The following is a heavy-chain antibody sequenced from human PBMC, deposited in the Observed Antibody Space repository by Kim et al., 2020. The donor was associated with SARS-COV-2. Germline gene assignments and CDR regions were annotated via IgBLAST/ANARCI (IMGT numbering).Heavy chain of an antibody. CDR1: GGSFSGYY. D-gene: IGHD3-10*01. Sequence: SETLSLTCAVYGGSFSGYYWSWIRQPPGKGLEWIGEINHSGSTNYNPSLKSRVTISVDTSKNQFSLKLSSVTAADTAVYYCARVVVQGVIPFGDAFDIWG. V-gene: IGHV4-34*01. J-gene: IGHJ3*02. CDR3: ARVVVQGVIPFGDAFDI. CDR2: INHSGST.